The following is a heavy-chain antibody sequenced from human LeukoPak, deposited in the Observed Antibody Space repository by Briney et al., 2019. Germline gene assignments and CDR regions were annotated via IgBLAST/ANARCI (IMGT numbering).Heavy chain of an antibody. J-gene: IGHJ4*02. D-gene: IGHD6-19*01. V-gene: IGHV4-39*07. CDR2: IYYSGST. CDR3: ARRKRGTASTVAGSFDY. Sequence: PSETLSLTCTVSGGSISSSSYYWGWIRQPPGKGLEWIGSIYYSGSTYYNPSLKSRVTISVDTSKNQFSLKLSSVTAADTAVYYCARRKRGTASTVAGSFDYWGQGTLVTVSS. CDR1: GGSISSSSYY.